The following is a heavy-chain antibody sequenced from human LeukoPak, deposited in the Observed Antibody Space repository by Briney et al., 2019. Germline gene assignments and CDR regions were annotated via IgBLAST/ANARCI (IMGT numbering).Heavy chain of an antibody. D-gene: IGHD6-13*01. CDR2: MNPNSGNT. CDR3: ARGRRQQLANYYYYYMDV. V-gene: IGHV1-8*01. CDR1: GYTFTSYD. Sequence: ASVKVSCKASGYTFTSYDINWVRQATGQGLEWMGWMNPNSGNTGYAQKFQGRVTMTRNTSISTAYTELSSLRSEDTAVYYCARGRRQQLANYYYYYMDVWGKGTTVTVSS. J-gene: IGHJ6*03.